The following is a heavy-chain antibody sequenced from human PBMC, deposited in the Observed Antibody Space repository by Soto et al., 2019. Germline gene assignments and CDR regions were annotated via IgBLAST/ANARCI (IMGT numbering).Heavy chain of an antibody. Sequence: PSDAESRTCTVSGGSVSSADWYWSWIRQPPGKGLEWIGYINYSGSTYYNPSLKSRVTISVDTSKNQFSLKLSSVTAADTAVYYCARNSNCSSTSCYYRYMDVWGKGTTVTVSS. CDR2: INYSGST. V-gene: IGHV4-30-4*02. D-gene: IGHD2-2*01. CDR1: GGSVSSADWY. J-gene: IGHJ6*03. CDR3: ARNSNCSSTSCYYRYMDV.